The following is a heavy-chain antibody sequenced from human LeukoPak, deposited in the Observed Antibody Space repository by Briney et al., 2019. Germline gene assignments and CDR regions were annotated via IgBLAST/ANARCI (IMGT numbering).Heavy chain of an antibody. J-gene: IGHJ4*02. CDR2: IKGDGSST. V-gene: IGHV3-74*01. Sequence: PGGSLRLSCAASGFTFSTYWMHWVRQAPGKGLVWVSRIKGDGSSTSYADSVKGRFTISRDNAKNTLYLQMNSLRAEGTAVYYCARSYYDSSGYFIFVYWGQGTLVTVSS. D-gene: IGHD3-22*01. CDR3: ARSYYDSSGYFIFVY. CDR1: GFTFSTYW.